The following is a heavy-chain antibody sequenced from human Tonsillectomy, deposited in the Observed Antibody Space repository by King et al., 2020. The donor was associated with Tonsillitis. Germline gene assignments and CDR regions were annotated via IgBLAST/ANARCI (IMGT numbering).Heavy chain of an antibody. Sequence: IQLVQSGAEVKKPGASVKVSCKASGYTFTDYYIHWVRQAPGQGLEWMGWINPYSGDTHYAQKFQGVVTMTRDTSISTAYMELNRLTSDDTAVYYCAWCRYCSGGSCYSHFDYWGQGTPVTVSS. CDR2: INPYSGDT. J-gene: IGHJ4*02. CDR3: AWCRYCSGGSCYSHFDY. V-gene: IGHV1-2*02. D-gene: IGHD2-15*01. CDR1: GYTFTDYY.